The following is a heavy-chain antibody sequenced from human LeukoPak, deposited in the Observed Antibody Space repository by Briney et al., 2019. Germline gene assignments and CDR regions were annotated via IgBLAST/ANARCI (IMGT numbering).Heavy chain of an antibody. CDR1: GGSFSGCY. Sequence: SETLPLTCGVYGGSFSGCYWSWIRQPPGKGLEWIGEINHSGSTNYNPSLKGRVTISVDTSKNQFSLKLSSVTAADTAVYYCARAGLMYYYYMDVWGKGTTVTVSS. CDR3: ARAGLMYYYYMDV. D-gene: IGHD2-8*01. CDR2: INHSGST. J-gene: IGHJ6*03. V-gene: IGHV4-34*01.